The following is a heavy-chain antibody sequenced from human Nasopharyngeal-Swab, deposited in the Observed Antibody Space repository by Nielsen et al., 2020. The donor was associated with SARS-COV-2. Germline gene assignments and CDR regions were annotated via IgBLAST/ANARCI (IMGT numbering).Heavy chain of an antibody. J-gene: IGHJ6*02. D-gene: IGHD7-27*01. Sequence: SETLSLTCTVSGGSISSSNYYWDWIRQPPGKGLEWIGDINYRGTTNYSPSLKSRVTISVDTSKNQFSLKLSSVTAADTAVYYCARGRYVGIYYYGMDVWGQGTTVTVSS. CDR2: INYRGTT. CDR1: GGSISSSNYY. CDR3: ARGRYVGIYYYGMDV. V-gene: IGHV4-39*07.